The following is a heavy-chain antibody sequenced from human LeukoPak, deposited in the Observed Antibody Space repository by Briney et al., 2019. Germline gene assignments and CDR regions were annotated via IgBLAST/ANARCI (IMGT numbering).Heavy chain of an antibody. V-gene: IGHV3-30-3*01. CDR2: ISYDGSNK. CDR3: ARDRRIVVVITLDAFDI. J-gene: IGHJ3*02. D-gene: IGHD3-22*01. CDR1: GFTFSSYA. Sequence: PGGSLRLSCAASGFTFSSYAMHWVRQAPGKGLEWVAVISYDGSNKYYADSVKGRFTISRDNSKNTLYLQMNSLRAEDTAVYYCARDRRIVVVITLDAFDIWGQGTMVTVSS.